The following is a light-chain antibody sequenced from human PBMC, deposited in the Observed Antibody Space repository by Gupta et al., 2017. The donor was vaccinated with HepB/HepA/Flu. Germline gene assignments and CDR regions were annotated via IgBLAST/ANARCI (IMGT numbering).Light chain of an antibody. CDR2: DAS. Sequence: EIVLTQSPATLSLSPGERATLSCRASQSISSYLVWYQQKPGQAPRLLIYDASKRATGIPARVSGSGSGTDFTLTISSLEPEDFAVYHCQQRTTWPLTFGGGTKVELK. V-gene: IGKV3-11*01. CDR1: QSISSY. J-gene: IGKJ4*01. CDR3: QQRTTWPLT.